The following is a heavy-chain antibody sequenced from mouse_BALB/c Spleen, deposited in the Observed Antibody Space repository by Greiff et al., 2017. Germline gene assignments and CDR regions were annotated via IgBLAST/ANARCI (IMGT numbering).Heavy chain of an antibody. J-gene: IGHJ3*01. CDR2: IDPENGNT. D-gene: IGHD1-1*01. Sequence: EVQLQQSGAELVRPGALVKLSCKASGFNIKDYYMHWVKQRPEQGLEWIGWIDPENGNTIYDPKFQGKASITADTSSNTAYLQLSSLTSEDTAVYYCARKGLDYGSSPAWCAYWGQGTLVTVSA. V-gene: IGHV14-1*02. CDR3: ARKGLDYGSSPAWCAY. CDR1: GFNIKDYY.